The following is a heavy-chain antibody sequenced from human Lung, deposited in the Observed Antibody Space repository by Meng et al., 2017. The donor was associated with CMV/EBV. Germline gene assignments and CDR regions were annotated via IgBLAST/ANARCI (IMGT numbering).Heavy chain of an antibody. Sequence: QVQLVESXXXXXQXXGXXGVSCAASGFTFSSFGLHWVRQAPGEGLDWLAYIRSDGNYKYYADSVKGRFTISRDNSKNTVNLQMNSLRTEDTAVYYCARDRDWAPGDLWGQGTLVTVSS. CDR3: ARDRDWAPGDL. V-gene: IGHV3-30*02. D-gene: IGHD3/OR15-3a*01. J-gene: IGHJ5*02. CDR2: IRSDGNYK. CDR1: GFTFSSFG.